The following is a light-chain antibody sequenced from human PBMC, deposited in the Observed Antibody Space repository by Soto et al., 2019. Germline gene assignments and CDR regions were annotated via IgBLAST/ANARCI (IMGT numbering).Light chain of an antibody. J-gene: IGKJ1*01. Sequence: DIQMTQSPSTLSASVGDRVTITCRASQSISRWLAWFQKKPGKAPKLLIYDASSLESGVPSRFSGGGSGTEFTLTITSLQPDDSATYYCQQYETFRTFGQGTKVDIK. CDR3: QQYETFRT. CDR2: DAS. V-gene: IGKV1-5*01. CDR1: QSISRW.